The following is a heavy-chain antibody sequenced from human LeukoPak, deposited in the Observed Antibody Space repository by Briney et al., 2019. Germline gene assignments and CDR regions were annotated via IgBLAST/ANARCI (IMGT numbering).Heavy chain of an antibody. D-gene: IGHD3-3*01. CDR3: ARGPDGAGDFWYFEY. Sequence: ASVKVSCKASGYTFTGHYMHWVRQAPGQGLGWMGWINPNSGVTHFAQKFQGRVTMTRDTSISTASMELSSLKSVDTAVYFCARGPDGAGDFWYFEYWGQGTLVTVSS. CDR2: INPNSGVT. V-gene: IGHV1-2*02. CDR1: GYTFTGHY. J-gene: IGHJ4*02.